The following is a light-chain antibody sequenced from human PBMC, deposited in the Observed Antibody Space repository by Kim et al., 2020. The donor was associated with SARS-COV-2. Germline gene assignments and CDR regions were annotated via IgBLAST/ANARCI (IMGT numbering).Light chain of an antibody. Sequence: SASVGDRLTLTGQARQVIGNYLAGYQQNPGKVPKLLIYAASALQSGVPSRFSGSGSGTEFTHNISSLQPEDGATYYCQKYNSAPYTFGQGTNLEIK. J-gene: IGKJ2*01. CDR1: QVIGNY. CDR3: QKYNSAPYT. CDR2: AAS. V-gene: IGKV1-27*01.